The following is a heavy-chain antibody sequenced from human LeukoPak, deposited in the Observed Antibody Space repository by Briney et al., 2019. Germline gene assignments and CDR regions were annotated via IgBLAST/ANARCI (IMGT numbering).Heavy chain of an antibody. V-gene: IGHV1-18*01. J-gene: IGHJ4*02. CDR2: ISAYNGNT. CDR1: GYTFTSYG. CDR3: ARDGGGYCSSTSCFNFDY. Sequence: ASVKVSCKASGYTFTSYGISWARQAPGQGLEWMGWISAYNGNTNYAQKLQGRVTMTTDTSTSTAYMELRSLRSDDTAVYYCARDGGGYCSSTSCFNFDYWGQGTLVTVSS. D-gene: IGHD2-2*01.